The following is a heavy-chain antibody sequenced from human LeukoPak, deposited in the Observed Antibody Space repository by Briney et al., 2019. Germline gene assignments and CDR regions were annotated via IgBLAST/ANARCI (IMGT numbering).Heavy chain of an antibody. CDR1: GFTFSSYA. Sequence: GGSLRLSCAASGFTFSSYAMHWVRQAPGKGLEWVAVISYDGSNKYYADSVKGRFIISRDNSKNTLYLQMNSLRAEDTAVYYCARDRSPYSSSWYGGWFDPWGQGTLVTVSS. CDR2: ISYDGSNK. J-gene: IGHJ5*02. V-gene: IGHV3-30*04. D-gene: IGHD6-13*01. CDR3: ARDRSPYSSSWYGGWFDP.